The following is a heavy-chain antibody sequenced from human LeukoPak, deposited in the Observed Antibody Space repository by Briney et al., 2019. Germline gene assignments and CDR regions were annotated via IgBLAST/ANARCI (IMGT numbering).Heavy chain of an antibody. CDR2: ISSSSSYI. D-gene: IGHD4-17*01. Sequence: GGSLRLSCAASGFTFSSFSMNWVRQAPGKGLEWVSSISSSSSYIYYADSVKGRFTISRDNAKNSLYLQMNSLRAEDTAVYYYARLVPRHGYGDRPQDYFDYWGQGTLVTVSS. CDR3: ARLVPRHGYGDRPQDYFDY. CDR1: GFTFSSFS. J-gene: IGHJ4*02. V-gene: IGHV3-21*01.